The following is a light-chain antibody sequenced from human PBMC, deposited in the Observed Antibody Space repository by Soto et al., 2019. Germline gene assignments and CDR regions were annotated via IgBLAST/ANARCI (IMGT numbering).Light chain of an antibody. J-gene: IGKJ1*01. CDR1: QSVSSSY. V-gene: IGKV3-20*01. Sequence: EIVLTQSPGTLSLSPGERATLSCRASQSVSSSYLAWYQQKPGQAPRLLIYGASSRATGIPDRFSGSASGTDFTLTSSRLAPEDFAVYYWQQYGSSPWTFGQGTKVEIK. CDR3: QQYGSSPWT. CDR2: GAS.